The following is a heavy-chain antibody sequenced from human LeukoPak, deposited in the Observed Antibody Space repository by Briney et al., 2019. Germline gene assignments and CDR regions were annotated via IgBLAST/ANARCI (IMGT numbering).Heavy chain of an antibody. Sequence: PGRSLRLSCAASGLTFTGYAMHWVRQAPGKGLEWMAVISHDGTKKDYADSVKGRSTVSRDSSNNALYLQMDSLRAEDTAVYYCARDKIYRGSGSCLDYWGQGTLVTVSS. CDR3: ARDKIYRGSGSCLDY. CDR2: ISHDGTKK. CDR1: GLTFTGYA. V-gene: IGHV3-30-3*01. J-gene: IGHJ4*02. D-gene: IGHD3-10*01.